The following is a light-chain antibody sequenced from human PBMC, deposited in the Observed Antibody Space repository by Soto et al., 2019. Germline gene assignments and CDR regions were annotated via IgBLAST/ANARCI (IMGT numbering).Light chain of an antibody. J-gene: IGKJ5*01. CDR3: QQSNSFPPT. CDR1: QGFSSW. Sequence: DVQMTQSPSSVSASVGDRVTITCRASQGFSSWLAWYQQKPGKAPKLLISDASTLQSGVPSRFSGSVSGTDFTLTISSLQPEDFGTYYCQQSNSFPPTFDQGTRLEIK. V-gene: IGKV1-12*01. CDR2: DAS.